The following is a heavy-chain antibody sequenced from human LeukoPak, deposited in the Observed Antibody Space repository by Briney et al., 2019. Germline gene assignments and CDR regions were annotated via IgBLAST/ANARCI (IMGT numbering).Heavy chain of an antibody. CDR1: GFTFSLYA. Sequence: GGSLRLSCAASGFTFSLYAMSWVRQAPGKGLEWVSAISGSGGSTYYADSVKGRFTISRDNSKNTLYLQMNSLRAEDTAVYYCAKGPLTEVAGTTWDYWGQGTLVTVSS. D-gene: IGHD6-19*01. V-gene: IGHV3-23*01. CDR3: AKGPLTEVAGTTWDY. CDR2: ISGSGGST. J-gene: IGHJ4*02.